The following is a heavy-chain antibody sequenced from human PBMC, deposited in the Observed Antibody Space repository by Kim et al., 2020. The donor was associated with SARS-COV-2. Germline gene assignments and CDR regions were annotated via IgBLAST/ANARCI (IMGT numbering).Heavy chain of an antibody. CDR2: VSTYNDDT. Sequence: ASVKVSCQASGYTFSSHGINWVRQAPGQGLEWMGWVSTYNDDTKYAQKLQGRVSMTTDTSTSTAYMELRSLRSDDTAVYYCARGDGYTDTFDYWGQGTLVTVSS. CDR1: GYTFSSHG. CDR3: ARGDGYTDTFDY. D-gene: IGHD2-2*02. J-gene: IGHJ4*02. V-gene: IGHV1-18*01.